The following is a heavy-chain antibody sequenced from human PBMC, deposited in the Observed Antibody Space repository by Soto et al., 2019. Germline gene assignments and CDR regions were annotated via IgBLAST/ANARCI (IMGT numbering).Heavy chain of an antibody. Sequence: EVQLLESGGGLVQPGGSLRLSCAASGFTFSSYAMSWVRQAPGKGLEWVSTISAGGGTTYYADSVKGRFTISRDNSKNTLYVEINSLKDEATAVCYCAKRYSSSWYYFEHWGQGTLVTVSS. J-gene: IGHJ4*02. CDR2: ISAGGGTT. CDR3: AKRYSSSWYYFEH. CDR1: GFTFSSYA. D-gene: IGHD6-13*01. V-gene: IGHV3-23*01.